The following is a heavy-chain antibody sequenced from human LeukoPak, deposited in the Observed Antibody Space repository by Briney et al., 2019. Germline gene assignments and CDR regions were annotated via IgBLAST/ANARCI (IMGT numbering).Heavy chain of an antibody. Sequence: ASVKVSCKASEYTFTSYYMHWVRQAPGQGLEWMGIINPSGGSTSYAQKFQGRVTMTRDTSTSTVYMELSSLRSEDTAVYYCAREAYYDFWSGYPGNWFDPWGQGTLVTVSS. V-gene: IGHV1-46*01. D-gene: IGHD3-3*01. CDR1: EYTFTSYY. J-gene: IGHJ5*02. CDR2: INPSGGST. CDR3: AREAYYDFWSGYPGNWFDP.